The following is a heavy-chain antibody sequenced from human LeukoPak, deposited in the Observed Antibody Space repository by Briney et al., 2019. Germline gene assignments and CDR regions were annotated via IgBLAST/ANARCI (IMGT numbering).Heavy chain of an antibody. CDR3: AGSLGYCTSNVCYLKY. Sequence: ASVKVSCKASGYNFNSYDINWVRQATGQGLEWMGWISAQHGQTEYAPNSQDRVTMTTDTYTNTAYMELRSLRSDDTAVYYCAGSLGYCTSNVCYLKYWGQGTLVTVSS. V-gene: IGHV1-18*01. J-gene: IGHJ4*02. CDR2: ISAQHGQT. CDR1: GYNFNSYD. D-gene: IGHD2-8*01.